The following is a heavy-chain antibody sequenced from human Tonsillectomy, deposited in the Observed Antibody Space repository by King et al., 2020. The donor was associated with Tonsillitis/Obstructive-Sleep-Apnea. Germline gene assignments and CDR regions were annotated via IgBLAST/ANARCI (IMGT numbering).Heavy chain of an antibody. J-gene: IGHJ4*02. CDR3: TTAETDY. Sequence: DVQLVESGGGLVKPGGSLRLSCAASGFTFSNAWMSWVRQAPGKGLEWVGVIKSKTVGGATDYAAPVKGRFTISRDDSKNTLYLQMNSLKTEDTAVYYCTTAETDYWGQGTLVTVSS. CDR1: GFTFSNAW. CDR2: IKSKTVGGAT. V-gene: IGHV3-15*01.